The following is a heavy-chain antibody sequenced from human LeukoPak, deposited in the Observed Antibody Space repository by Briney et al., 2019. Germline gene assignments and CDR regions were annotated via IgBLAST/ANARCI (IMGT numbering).Heavy chain of an antibody. CDR1: GYTFASYG. V-gene: IGHV1-18*01. Sequence: ASLKVSCKASGYTFASYGISWVRQAPGQGLEWMGWISAYNGATNYAHKFQGRVTMTTDTPTTTAYMELRSLRSDDTAVYYCARQQLEWATIRNVGYYQYYYMDVWGKGTTVTVSS. D-gene: IGHD1-1*01. J-gene: IGHJ6*03. CDR3: ARQQLEWATIRNVGYYQYYYMDV. CDR2: ISAYNGAT.